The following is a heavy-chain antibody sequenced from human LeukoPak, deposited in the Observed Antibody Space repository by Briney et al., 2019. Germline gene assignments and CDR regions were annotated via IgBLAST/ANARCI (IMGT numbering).Heavy chain of an antibody. CDR3: ARVVNYDTSGYQTKNWFDP. J-gene: IGHJ5*02. V-gene: IGHV5-51*01. D-gene: IGHD3-22*01. CDR2: IYVGDSDT. Sequence: HGESLKISCKGAGNTFTTSWIGWVRQMPGKGLEWMGIIYVGDSDTRYRPSFQGQVTISADKSLNTAYLQWSSLKASDTAMYYCARVVNYDTSGYQTKNWFDPWGQGTLVTASS. CDR1: GNTFTTSW.